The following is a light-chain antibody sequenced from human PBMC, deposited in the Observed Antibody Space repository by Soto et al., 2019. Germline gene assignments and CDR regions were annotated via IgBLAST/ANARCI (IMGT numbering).Light chain of an antibody. CDR2: DAS. CDR1: QSINSW. Sequence: DIQMTQSPSTLSASVGDRVTITCRASQSINSWLAWYQQKPGKAPRLLIYDASYLERGVPSRFSGSGSGKEFTLTISDLQPDDLATYYCQQYNSFWTFGQGTKVEI. CDR3: QQYNSFWT. V-gene: IGKV1-5*01. J-gene: IGKJ1*01.